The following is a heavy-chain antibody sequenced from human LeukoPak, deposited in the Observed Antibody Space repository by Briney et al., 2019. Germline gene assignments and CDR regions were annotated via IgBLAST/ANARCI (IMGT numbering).Heavy chain of an antibody. CDR1: GGSISSYY. CDR3: ARGRLSRIMITFGGVNSFDY. J-gene: IGHJ4*02. V-gene: IGHV4-59*01. CDR2: IYYSGST. D-gene: IGHD3-16*01. Sequence: PSETLSLTCTVSGGSISSYYWSWIRQPPGKGLEWIGYIYYSGSTNYNPSPKSRVTISVDTSKNQFSLKLSSVTAADTAVYYCARGRLSRIMITFGGVNSFDYWGQGTLVTVSS.